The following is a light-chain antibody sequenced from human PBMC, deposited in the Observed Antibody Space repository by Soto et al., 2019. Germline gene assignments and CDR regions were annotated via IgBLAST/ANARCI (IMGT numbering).Light chain of an antibody. CDR2: EVS. CDR3: SSYTSSSTVV. Sequence: QSALTQPASVSGSPGQSITISCTGTSSDVGGYNYVSWYQQHPGKAPKLMIYEVSNRPSGVSNRFSGSKSGNTASLTISGLQDEDEADYYCSSYTSSSTVVFGGGTKLTAL. CDR1: SSDVGGYNY. J-gene: IGLJ2*01. V-gene: IGLV2-14*01.